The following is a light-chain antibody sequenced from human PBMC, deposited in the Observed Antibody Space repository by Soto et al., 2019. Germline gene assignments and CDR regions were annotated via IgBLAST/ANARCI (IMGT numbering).Light chain of an antibody. CDR2: AAS. CDR1: QGISNY. Sequence: DIQMTQSPSSLSASVGGRFTITCRASQGISNYLAWYQQKPGKVPKLLIYAASTLQSGVPSRFSGSGSGTDFTLTISSLQPEDVATYYCQKYNSAPQTFGQGTKVEIK. J-gene: IGKJ1*01. V-gene: IGKV1-27*01. CDR3: QKYNSAPQT.